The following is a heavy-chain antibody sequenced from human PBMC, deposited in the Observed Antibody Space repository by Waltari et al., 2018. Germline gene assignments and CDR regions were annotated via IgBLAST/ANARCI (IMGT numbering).Heavy chain of an antibody. CDR2: ICGGYSET. CDR1: GDKFSTYW. CDR3: ARREHDYDYVGGSYRRVIDTFDI. Sequence: EVRLVQSGAEVKKPGESLKISCKGSGDKFSTYWIGWVRTMAGKGLEWRGIICGGYSETRYSPSVRGQVTMSADKSITTAYLQWSSLKASDTAMYYCARREHDYDYVGGSYRRVIDTFDIWGQGTRVTVSS. J-gene: IGHJ3*02. D-gene: IGHD3-16*02. V-gene: IGHV5-51*03.